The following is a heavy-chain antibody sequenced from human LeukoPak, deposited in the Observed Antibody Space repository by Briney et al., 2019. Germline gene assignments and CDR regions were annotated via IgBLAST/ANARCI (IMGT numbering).Heavy chain of an antibody. D-gene: IGHD5-18*01. V-gene: IGHV4-30-4*01. CDR3: AKSRGYNYGSWDQYFDY. CDR1: GGSISSGDYY. J-gene: IGHJ4*02. CDR2: IYYSGST. Sequence: SQTLSLTCTVSGGSISSGDYYWSWIRQPPGKGLEWIGYIYYSGSTNYNPSLKSRVTISVDTSKNQFSLKLSSVTAADTAVYYCAKSRGYNYGSWDQYFDYWGQGTLVTVSS.